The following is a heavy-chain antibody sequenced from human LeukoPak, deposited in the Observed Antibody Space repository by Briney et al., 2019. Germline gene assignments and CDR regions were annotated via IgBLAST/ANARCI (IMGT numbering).Heavy chain of an antibody. CDR2: IYYSGST. CDR3: ARSITHGDAFDI. Sequence: SETLSLTCTVSGGSISSYYWSWIRQPPGRGLEWIGYIYYSGSTNYNPSLKSRVTISVDTSKNQFSLKLSSVTAADTAVYYCARSITHGDAFDIWGQGTMVTVSS. D-gene: IGHD1-14*01. J-gene: IGHJ3*02. CDR1: GGSISSYY. V-gene: IGHV4-59*01.